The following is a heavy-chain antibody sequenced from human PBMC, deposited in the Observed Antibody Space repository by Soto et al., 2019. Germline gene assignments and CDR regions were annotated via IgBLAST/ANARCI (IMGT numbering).Heavy chain of an antibody. D-gene: IGHD1-26*01. V-gene: IGHV1-2*02. CDR1: GYTLTDHY. CDR3: ARALDGTAFDY. CDR2: INPNSGDT. J-gene: IGHJ4*02. Sequence: ASVKVSCKASGYTLTDHYLHWVRQAPGQGLEWMGWINPNSGDTYYVRKFQGRVTMTRDTSINTAHMELSSLRSDDTAVYYCARALDGTAFDYWGQGSLVTVSS.